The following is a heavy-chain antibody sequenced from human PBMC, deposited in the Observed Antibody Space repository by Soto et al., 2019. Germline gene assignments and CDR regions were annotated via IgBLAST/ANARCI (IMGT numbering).Heavy chain of an antibody. CDR3: ARESHDILTGPPWVWYFDL. CDR1: GGSFSGYY. J-gene: IGHJ2*01. CDR2: INDRGSI. V-gene: IGHV4-34*01. D-gene: IGHD3-9*01. Sequence: QVQLQQWGAGPLRPLETLSLTCGVSGGSFSGYYWAWIRQSPGQGLEWIGEINDRGSINYNPSMKSRVSISVSTSKNHYSLNLRSVTAADTAVYYCARESHDILTGPPWVWYFDLWGRGTLVTV.